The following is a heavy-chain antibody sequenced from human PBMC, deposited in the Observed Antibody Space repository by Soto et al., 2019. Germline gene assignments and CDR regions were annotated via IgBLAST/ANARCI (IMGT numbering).Heavy chain of an antibody. D-gene: IGHD4-4*01. CDR2: ISAYNGNT. CDR3: ARVWGTTVTTGRAVPHWYGYMDV. Sequence: QVQLVQSGAEVKKPGASVKVSCKASGYTFTSYGISWVRQAPGQGLEWMGWISAYNGNTNYAQKLQGRVTMTTDTSTSTSYMELRSLRSDDTAVYYCARVWGTTVTTGRAVPHWYGYMDVWGKGTTVTVSS. CDR1: GYTFTSYG. J-gene: IGHJ6*03. V-gene: IGHV1-18*01.